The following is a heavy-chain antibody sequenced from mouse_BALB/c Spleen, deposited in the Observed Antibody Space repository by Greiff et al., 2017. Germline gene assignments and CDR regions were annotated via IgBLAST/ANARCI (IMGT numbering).Heavy chain of an antibody. CDR3: ARLGRDWYFDV. J-gene: IGHJ1*01. V-gene: IGHV5-6*01. Sequence: EVHLVESGGDLVKPGGSLKLSCAASGFTFSSYGMSWVRQTPDKRLEWVATISNGGGSTYYPDTVKGRFTISRDNAKNTLYLQMSSLKSEDTAMYYCARLGRDWYFDVWGAGTTVTVSS. CDR2: ISNGGGST. CDR1: GFTFSSYG. D-gene: IGHD4-1*01.